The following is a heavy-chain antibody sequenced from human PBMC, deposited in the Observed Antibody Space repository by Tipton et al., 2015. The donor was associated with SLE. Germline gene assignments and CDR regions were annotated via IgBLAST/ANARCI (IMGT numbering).Heavy chain of an antibody. CDR1: GFTFSSYT. V-gene: IGHV3-30*04. Sequence: QLVQSGGGVVQPGRSLRLSCAASGFTFSSYTMHWVRQAPGKGLEWVAVISYDGSNKYYADSVKGRFTISRDNSKNTLYLHMNSLRAEDTAVYYCARSLGYCSGGSCWPSDYWGQGTLVTVSS. CDR3: ARSLGYCSGGSCWPSDY. D-gene: IGHD2-15*01. J-gene: IGHJ4*02. CDR2: ISYDGSNK.